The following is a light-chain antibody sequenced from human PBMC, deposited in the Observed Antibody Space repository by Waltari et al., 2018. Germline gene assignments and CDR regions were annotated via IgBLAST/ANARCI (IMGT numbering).Light chain of an antibody. Sequence: EIVLTQSPATLSLSPGERATLSCGASQSVNNYLAWYQQKPGQAPRLLIYDASIRATGIPARFSGRGSGTDFTLTISSLEPEDVAVYYCQQRANWHTWTFGQGTKVEIK. CDR3: QQRANWHTWT. J-gene: IGKJ1*01. CDR1: QSVNNY. V-gene: IGKV3-11*01. CDR2: DAS.